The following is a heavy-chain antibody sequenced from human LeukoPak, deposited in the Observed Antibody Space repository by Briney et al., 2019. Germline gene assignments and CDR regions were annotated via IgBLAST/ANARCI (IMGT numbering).Heavy chain of an antibody. CDR2: INSRNTI. V-gene: IGHV3-48*03. CDR1: GFTFSTSE. Sequence: GGSLRLSCIGSGFTFSTSELNWVRQAPGTGLEWLAFINSRNTIYYADSVRGRFTISRDNAKNSLYLQMNSLRAEDTAVYYCASGGTYSSSSFDYWGQGTLVTVSS. J-gene: IGHJ4*03. CDR3: ASGGTYSSSSFDY. D-gene: IGHD6-13*01.